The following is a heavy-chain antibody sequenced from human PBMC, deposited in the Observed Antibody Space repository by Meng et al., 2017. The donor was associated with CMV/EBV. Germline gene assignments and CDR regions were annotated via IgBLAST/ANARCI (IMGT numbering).Heavy chain of an antibody. CDR2: ISFDGSNK. CDR1: GFTFSSFA. V-gene: IGHV3-30*04. D-gene: IGHD6-6*01. J-gene: IGHJ4*02. CDR3: ARDLRFYGEYSISV. Sequence: GETLKISCAASGFTFSSFAMHWVRQAPGKGLEWVAVISFDGSNKYYADSVKGRFTISRDNSQNTLSLQMNSLRAEDTALYYCARDLRFYGEYSISVWGQGTLVTSPQ.